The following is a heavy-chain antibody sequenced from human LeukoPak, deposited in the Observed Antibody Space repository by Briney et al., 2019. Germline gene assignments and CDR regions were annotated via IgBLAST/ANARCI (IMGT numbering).Heavy chain of an antibody. CDR2: ISGSGANT. CDR1: GFTFSSYA. D-gene: IGHD2-21*01. J-gene: IGHJ4*02. CDR3: ATEKGDSPDY. Sequence: GSLRLSCAASGFTFSSYAMSWVRQAPGKGLEWVSGISGSGANTYHADSVKGRFTISRDNSKNTLYVQMNSLRAEDTAVYYCATEKGDSPDYWGQGTLVTVSS. V-gene: IGHV3-23*01.